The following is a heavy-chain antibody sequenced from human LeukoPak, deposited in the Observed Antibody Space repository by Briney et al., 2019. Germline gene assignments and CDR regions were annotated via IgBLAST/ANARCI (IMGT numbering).Heavy chain of an antibody. CDR2: VNESGGT. CDR1: IDSFSNYH. V-gene: IGHV4-34*01. Sequence: SGTLSLTCAVYIDSFSNYHWNWIRQTPAKGMEWIGEVNESGGTNISPSLRSRVILSVDTSKNQFSLKLISVTVADTAIYYCARGQGATVPQVGKNWFDPWGQGTRVTVSS. D-gene: IGHD1-26*01. CDR3: ARGQGATVPQVGKNWFDP. J-gene: IGHJ5*02.